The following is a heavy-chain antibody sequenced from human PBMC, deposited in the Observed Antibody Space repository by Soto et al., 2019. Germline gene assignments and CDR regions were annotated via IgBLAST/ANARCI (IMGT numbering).Heavy chain of an antibody. D-gene: IGHD4-17*01. CDR2: IYYSGST. J-gene: IGHJ6*03. CDR1: GGSISSATYY. CDR3: ARGGDYGDYRGYYYYYMDV. Sequence: SETLSLTCTVSGGSISSATYYWSWIRQPPGKGLEWIGKIYYSGSTYYNPSLKSRVTISVDTSKNQFSLKLSSVTAADTAVYYCARGGDYGDYRGYYYYYMDVWGKGTTVTVSS. V-gene: IGHV4-39*07.